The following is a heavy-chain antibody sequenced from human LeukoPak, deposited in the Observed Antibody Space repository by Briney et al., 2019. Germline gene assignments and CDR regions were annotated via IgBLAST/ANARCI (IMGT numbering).Heavy chain of an antibody. CDR2: IYSGGST. Sequence: GGSLRLSRAASGFTVSSNYMSWVRQAPGKGLEWVSVIYSGGSTYYADSVKGRFTITRDNSKNTLYLQMNSLRAEDTAVYYCASLAAVAGPAEYFQHWGQGTLVTVSS. J-gene: IGHJ1*01. CDR1: GFTVSSNY. D-gene: IGHD6-19*01. CDR3: ASLAAVAGPAEYFQH. V-gene: IGHV3-66*01.